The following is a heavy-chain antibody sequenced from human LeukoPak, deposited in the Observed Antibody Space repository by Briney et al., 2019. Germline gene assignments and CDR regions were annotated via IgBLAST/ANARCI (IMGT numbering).Heavy chain of an antibody. CDR2: ISSSSSYI. J-gene: IGHJ4*02. V-gene: IGHV3-21*01. D-gene: IGHD3-10*01. CDR3: AREITMDY. Sequence: GGSLRLSCAASGFTFSSYSMNWVRQAPGKGLEWVSSISSSSSYIYYADSVKGRFTISRDNAKNSLYLQMNGPRAKDTAVYYCAREITMDYWGQGTLVTVSS. CDR1: GFTFSSYS.